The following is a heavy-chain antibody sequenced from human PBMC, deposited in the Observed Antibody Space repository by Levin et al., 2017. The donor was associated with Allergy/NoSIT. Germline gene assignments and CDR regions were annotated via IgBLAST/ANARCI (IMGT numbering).Heavy chain of an antibody. CDR2: LSYDGSHE. CDR1: GFPFISYG. V-gene: IGHV3-30*03. D-gene: IGHD2-15*01. J-gene: IGHJ5*02. CDR3: ARDQDNAGVNWFSP. Sequence: GGSLRLSCTTSGFPFISYGMHWVRQAPGKGLEWVADLSYDGSHEYYADSVKGRFTISRDNTENTLFLQMNSLRPEDTAVYFCARDQDNAGVNWFSPWGQGTLVVVSS.